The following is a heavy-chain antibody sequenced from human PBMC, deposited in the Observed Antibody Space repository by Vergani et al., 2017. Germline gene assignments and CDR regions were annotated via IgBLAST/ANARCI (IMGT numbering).Heavy chain of an antibody. CDR1: GFTFSSYW. Sequence: EVQLVESGGGLVQPGGSLRLSCAASGFTFSSYWMHWVRQAPGKGLVWVSRINSDGSSTSYADAVKGRFTISRDNAKNTLHLQMNSLRAEDTAVYYCAIVTVADIYGMDVWGQGTTVTVSS. CDR3: AIVTVADIYGMDV. D-gene: IGHD6-19*01. V-gene: IGHV3-74*01. CDR2: INSDGSST. J-gene: IGHJ6*02.